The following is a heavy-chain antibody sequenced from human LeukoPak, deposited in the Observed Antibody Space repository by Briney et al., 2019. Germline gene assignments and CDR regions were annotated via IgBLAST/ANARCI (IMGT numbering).Heavy chain of an antibody. V-gene: IGHV3-48*04. CDR1: GFTFSSYS. Sequence: GGSLRLSCAASGFTFSSYSMNWVRQAPGKGLEWVSYISSSSITIYYADSVKGRFTISRDNAKNSLYLQMNSLRAEDTAVYYCASARPVDYWGQGTLVTVSS. CDR3: ASARPVDY. J-gene: IGHJ4*02. CDR2: ISSSSITI. D-gene: IGHD6-6*01.